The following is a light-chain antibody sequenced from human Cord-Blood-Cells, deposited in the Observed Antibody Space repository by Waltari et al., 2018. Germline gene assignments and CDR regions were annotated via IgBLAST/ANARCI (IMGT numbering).Light chain of an antibody. CDR1: QSVLYSSNNKNY. CDR2: WAS. CDR3: QQYYSTPYT. V-gene: IGKV4-1*01. J-gene: IGKJ2*01. Sequence: DIVLTQSPDSLAVPLGESATIHCKSSQSVLYSSNNKNYLAWYQQKPGQPPKLLIYWASTWESGVPDRFSGSGSGTEFTLTISSLQAEDVAVYYCQQYYSTPYTFGQGTKLEMK.